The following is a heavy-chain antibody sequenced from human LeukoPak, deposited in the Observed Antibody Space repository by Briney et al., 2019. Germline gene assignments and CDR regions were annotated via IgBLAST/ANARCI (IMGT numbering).Heavy chain of an antibody. CDR3: AKDSRASYSSSWGYFDY. CDR2: ISSSSSTI. CDR1: GFTFSSYT. V-gene: IGHV3-48*04. J-gene: IGHJ4*02. D-gene: IGHD6-13*01. Sequence: GGSLRLSCAASGFTFSSYTMNWVRQAPGKGLEWVSYISSSSSTIYYADSVKGRFTISRDNSKNTLYLQMNSLRAEDTAVYYCAKDSRASYSSSWGYFDYWGQGTLVTVSS.